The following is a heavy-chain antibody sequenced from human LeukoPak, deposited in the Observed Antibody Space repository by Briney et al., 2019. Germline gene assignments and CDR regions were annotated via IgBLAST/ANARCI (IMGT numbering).Heavy chain of an antibody. Sequence: ASVTVSCKASGYTFAGYYMHWVRQAPGQGLEWMGWINPNSGGTNYAQKFQGWVTMTRDTSISTAYMELSRLRSDDTAVYYCARSAYDSSGYLRHFDYWGQGTLVTVSS. V-gene: IGHV1-2*04. CDR1: GYTFAGYY. CDR3: ARSAYDSSGYLRHFDY. CDR2: INPNSGGT. D-gene: IGHD3-22*01. J-gene: IGHJ4*02.